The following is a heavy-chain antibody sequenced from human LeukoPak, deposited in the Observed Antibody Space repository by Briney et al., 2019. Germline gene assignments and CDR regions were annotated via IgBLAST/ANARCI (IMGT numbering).Heavy chain of an antibody. CDR3: ARVYYYGSGSYSPLGY. J-gene: IGHJ4*02. CDR2: ISYDGSNK. V-gene: IGHV3-30-3*01. Sequence: GGSLRLSCAASGFTFSSYAMHWVRQAPGKGLEWVAVISYDGSNKYYADSVKGRFTISRDNFKNTLYLQMNSLRAEDTAVYYCARVYYYGSGSYSPLGYWGQGTLVTVSS. D-gene: IGHD3-10*01. CDR1: GFTFSSYA.